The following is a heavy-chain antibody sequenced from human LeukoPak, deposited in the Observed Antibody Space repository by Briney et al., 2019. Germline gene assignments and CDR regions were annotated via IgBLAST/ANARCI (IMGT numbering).Heavy chain of an antibody. D-gene: IGHD6-13*01. Sequence: GRSLRLSCAASGFTFSSYGMHWVRQAPGKGLKWVALISYDGTNKYYGDSVKGRFTISRDKSKSTLFLQMNSLRAEDTAVYYCAKASIAAAGGYFQHWGQGTLVTVSS. CDR1: GFTFSSYG. V-gene: IGHV3-30*18. CDR2: ISYDGTNK. J-gene: IGHJ1*01. CDR3: AKASIAAAGGYFQH.